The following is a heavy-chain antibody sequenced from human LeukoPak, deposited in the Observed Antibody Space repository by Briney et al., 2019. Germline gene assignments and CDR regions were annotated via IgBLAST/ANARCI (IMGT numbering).Heavy chain of an antibody. CDR2: INPSGGST. CDR1: GYTFTSYY. CDR3: ASGYSSGWSDY. J-gene: IGHJ4*02. V-gene: IGHV1-46*01. Sequence: SVKVSCKASGYTFTSYYMHWVRQAPGQGLEWMGKINPSGGSTSYAQKFQGRVTMTRDTSTSTVYMELSSLRSEDTAVFYCASGYSSGWSDYWGQGTLVTVSS. D-gene: IGHD6-19*01.